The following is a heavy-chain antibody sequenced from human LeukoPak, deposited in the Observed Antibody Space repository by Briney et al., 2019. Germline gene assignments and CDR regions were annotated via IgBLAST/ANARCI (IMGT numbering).Heavy chain of an antibody. V-gene: IGHV3-7*01. CDR2: IKQDGSGK. Sequence: PGGSLRLSCAASGFTFSSYWMNWVRQAPGKGLEWVANIKQDGSGKYYVDSVKGRFTISSDSAKNSLFLQMNSLRAEDTAVYYCARVSALFGLPVHFDYWGQGTLVTVSS. D-gene: IGHD3-10*02. CDR3: ARVSALFGLPVHFDY. CDR1: GFTFSSYW. J-gene: IGHJ4*02.